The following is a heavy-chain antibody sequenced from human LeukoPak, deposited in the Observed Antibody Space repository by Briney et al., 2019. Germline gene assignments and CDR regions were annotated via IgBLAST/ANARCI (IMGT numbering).Heavy chain of an antibody. J-gene: IGHJ4*02. Sequence: NPSETLSLTCTVSGVSTTNGIYYWAWIRQPPGKGLEWIGSVHNVGSTYYNLSLRSRVTMSIDTSKNQFSLRLNSVNAADTTVYYCARHAEYNSGWHFYLDHWGQGILVTVSS. D-gene: IGHD6-19*01. CDR3: ARHAEYNSGWHFYLDH. CDR1: GVSTTNGIYY. CDR2: VHNVGST. V-gene: IGHV4-39*01.